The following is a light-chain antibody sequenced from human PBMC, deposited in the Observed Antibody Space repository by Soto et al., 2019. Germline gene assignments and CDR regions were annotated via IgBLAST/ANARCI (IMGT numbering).Light chain of an antibody. CDR2: DVT. V-gene: IGLV2-14*03. CDR1: SSDVGGYNF. J-gene: IGLJ1*01. CDR3: TSYTSSITYV. Sequence: LTQPASVSGSPGQSITISCTGTSSDVGGYNFVSWYQHHPGKAPKLIIYDVTNRPSGISNRFSGSKSGNTASLTISGLQAEDEADYYCTSYTSSITYVFGTGTK.